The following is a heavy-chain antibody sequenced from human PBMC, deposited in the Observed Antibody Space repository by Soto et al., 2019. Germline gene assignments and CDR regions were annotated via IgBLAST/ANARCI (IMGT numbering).Heavy chain of an antibody. V-gene: IGHV3-23*01. CDR3: AKAGGTPTTDFDY. D-gene: IGHD1-7*01. J-gene: IGHJ4*02. CDR2: VSGRGTES. Sequence: EMQLLESGGGLVQPGGSLRLSCAASGFAFSNYAMSWVRQAPGKGLEWVSAVSGRGTESFYADSVKGRFTISRDNSNNPLYLHMGNLRAEDTAVFYCAKAGGTPTTDFDYWGQGILVTVSS. CDR1: GFAFSNYA.